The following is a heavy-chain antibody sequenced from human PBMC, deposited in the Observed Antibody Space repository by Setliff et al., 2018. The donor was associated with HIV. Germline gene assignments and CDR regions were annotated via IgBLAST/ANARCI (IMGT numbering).Heavy chain of an antibody. CDR2: IYYSGST. V-gene: IGHV4-30-4*08. J-gene: IGHJ4*02. CDR3: ARQNSGWGVGLYYFDY. Sequence: SETLSLTCTVSGDSINSGNYYWSWIRQHPGKGLEWIGYIYYSGSTYYSPSLKSRITISLDTSKEQFSLRLSSVTAADTALYYCARQNSGWGVGLYYFDYWGQGTLVTVSS. D-gene: IGHD6-19*01. CDR1: GDSINSGNYY.